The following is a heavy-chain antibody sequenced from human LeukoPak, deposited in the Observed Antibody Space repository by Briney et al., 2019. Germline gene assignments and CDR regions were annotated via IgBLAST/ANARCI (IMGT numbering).Heavy chain of an antibody. V-gene: IGHV3-23*01. CDR2: ISGSGGST. D-gene: IGHD1-1*01. Sequence: GGSLRLSCAASGFTFSSYAMSWVHQAPGKGLEWVSAISGSGGSTYYADSVKGRFTISRDNSKNTLYLQMNSLRAEDTAVYYCAKESTGTTSPRYFDYWGQGTLVTVSS. CDR3: AKESTGTTSPRYFDY. CDR1: GFTFSSYA. J-gene: IGHJ4*02.